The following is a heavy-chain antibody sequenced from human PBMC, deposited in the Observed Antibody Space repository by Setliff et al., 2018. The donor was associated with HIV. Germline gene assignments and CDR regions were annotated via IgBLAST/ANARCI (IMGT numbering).Heavy chain of an antibody. Sequence: SETLSLTCTVSRDSINGHWWSWIRQPPGKGLEWTGSIHYSGITHYNPSLKSRVTISVDRSGNQFSLRLTSVTAADTAVYYCATCRHRPSNWFDPWGQGTVVTVSS. V-gene: IGHV4-59*11. J-gene: IGHJ5*02. CDR2: IHYSGIT. CDR1: RDSINGHW. CDR3: ATCRHRPSNWFDP.